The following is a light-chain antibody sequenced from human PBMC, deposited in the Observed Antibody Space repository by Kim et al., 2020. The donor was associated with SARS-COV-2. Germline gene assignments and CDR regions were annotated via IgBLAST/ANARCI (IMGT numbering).Light chain of an antibody. CDR3: AAWDDSLSGLYV. J-gene: IGLJ1*01. CDR1: SSDIGSNY. Sequence: RVYVSCAGRSSDIGSNYVSWYQQLPETAPKLLIYRSNQRPSGVPDRFSGSKSGTSASLAISGLRSEDEADYYCAAWDDSLSGLYVFGTGTKVTVL. V-gene: IGLV1-47*01. CDR2: RSN.